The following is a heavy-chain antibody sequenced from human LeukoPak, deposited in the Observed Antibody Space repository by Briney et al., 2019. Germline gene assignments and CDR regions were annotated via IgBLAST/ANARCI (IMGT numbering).Heavy chain of an antibody. CDR2: INHSGST. Sequence: SKTLSLTCAVYGGSFSGYYWSWIRQPPGKGLEWIGEINHSGSTNYNPSLKSRVTISVDTSKNQFSLKLSSVTAADTAVYYCARDGAILDYWGQGTLVTVSS. J-gene: IGHJ4*02. V-gene: IGHV4-34*01. CDR3: ARDGAILDY. D-gene: IGHD1-26*01. CDR1: GGSFSGYY.